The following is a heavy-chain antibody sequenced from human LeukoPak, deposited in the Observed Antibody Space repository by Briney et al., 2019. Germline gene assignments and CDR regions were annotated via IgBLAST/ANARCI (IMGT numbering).Heavy chain of an antibody. D-gene: IGHD3-3*01. Sequence: SETLSLTCTVSSGSSSTYYWGWIRQPPGKGLEWIGSIYYSGSTYYNPSLKSRVTISVDTSKNQFSLKLSSVTAADTAVYYCARDRGFWSGSYFDYWGQGTLVTVSS. V-gene: IGHV4-39*07. CDR3: ARDRGFWSGSYFDY. J-gene: IGHJ4*02. CDR1: SGSSSTYY. CDR2: IYYSGST.